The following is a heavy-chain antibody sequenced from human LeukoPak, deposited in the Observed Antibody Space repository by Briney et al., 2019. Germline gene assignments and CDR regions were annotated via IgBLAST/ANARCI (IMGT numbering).Heavy chain of an antibody. CDR1: RSAVRGNA. Sequence: GSRSAVRGNAVSLVRHGTVEGLEWVSLISYSGANSYYTDSVRGRFTISRDNSKDTLFLQMNSLRAEDTAIYYCARDMQLSTWGLGTMVTVSS. J-gene: IGHJ3*01. CDR2: ISYSGANS. CDR3: ARDMQLST. D-gene: IGHD3-16*02. V-gene: IGHV3-23*01.